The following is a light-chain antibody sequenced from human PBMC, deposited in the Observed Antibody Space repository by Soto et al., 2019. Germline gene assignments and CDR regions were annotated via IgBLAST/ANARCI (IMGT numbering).Light chain of an antibody. Sequence: EIVMTQSPATLSVSPGERATLSCRASQSVSSNLAWYQQKPGQAPRRLSYGASTRATGIPARFSGSVSGTEFPLPISSLQSEDFAVYYCQQYNNWPPATFGQGTKLEIK. CDR1: QSVSSN. J-gene: IGKJ2*01. CDR2: GAS. V-gene: IGKV3-15*01. CDR3: QQYNNWPPAT.